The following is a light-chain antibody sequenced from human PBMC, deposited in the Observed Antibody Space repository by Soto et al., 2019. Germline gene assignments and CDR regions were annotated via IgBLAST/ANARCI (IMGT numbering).Light chain of an antibody. CDR1: QSISSL. CDR2: DAS. Sequence: DIQITQSPSTLSSTAGDRVTITCRSSQSISSLLAWYQHKPGKAPKLLIYDASNLDSGVPSRFSGSGSGTEFSLTISNLQPDDFATYYCQQYENYWTFGQGTKVDIK. V-gene: IGKV1-5*01. CDR3: QQYENYWT. J-gene: IGKJ1*01.